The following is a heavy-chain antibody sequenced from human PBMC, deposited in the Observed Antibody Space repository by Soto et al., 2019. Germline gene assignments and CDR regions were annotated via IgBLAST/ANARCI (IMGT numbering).Heavy chain of an antibody. CDR1: GYTFTSYA. D-gene: IGHD3-10*01. CDR3: ARGNRITMVRGVPPYYFDY. CDR2: INAGNGNT. V-gene: IGHV1-3*01. Sequence: QVPLVQSGAEVKKPGASVKVSCKASGYTFTSYAMHWVRQAPGQRLEWMGWINAGNGNTKYSQKFQGRVTITRDTSASTAYMELSSLRSEDTAVYYCARGNRITMVRGVPPYYFDYWGQGTLVTVSS. J-gene: IGHJ4*02.